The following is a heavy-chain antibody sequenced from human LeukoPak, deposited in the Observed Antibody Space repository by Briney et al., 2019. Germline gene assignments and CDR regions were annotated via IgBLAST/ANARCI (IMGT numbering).Heavy chain of an antibody. Sequence: GGSLRLSCAASGFTFSSYAMSWVRQAPGKGLEWVSAISGSGITTYYADSVKGRFTISRDNSKNTLYLQMNSLRAEDTAVYYCHERGVISVWFDPWGQGTLVTVSS. CDR1: GFTFSSYA. CDR2: ISGSGITT. D-gene: IGHD3-10*01. J-gene: IGHJ5*02. V-gene: IGHV3-23*01. CDR3: HERGVISVWFDP.